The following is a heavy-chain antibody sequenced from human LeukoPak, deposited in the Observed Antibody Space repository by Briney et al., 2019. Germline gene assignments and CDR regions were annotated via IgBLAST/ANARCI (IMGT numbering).Heavy chain of an antibody. D-gene: IGHD3-3*01. CDR3: ARGSRFLEWLLYESTEPYFDY. CDR2: IYYSGST. CDR1: GGSISSSSYY. V-gene: IGHV4-39*07. Sequence: SETLSLTCTVSGGSISSSSYYWGWIRQPPGKGLEWIGSIYYSGSTYYNPSLKSRVTISVDTSKNQFSLKLSSVTAADTAVYYCARGSRFLEWLLYESTEPYFDYWGQGTLVTVSS. J-gene: IGHJ4*02.